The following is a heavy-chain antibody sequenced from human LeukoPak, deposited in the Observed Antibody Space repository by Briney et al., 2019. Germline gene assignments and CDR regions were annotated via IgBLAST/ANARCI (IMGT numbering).Heavy chain of an antibody. CDR3: AKDGNWARFEN. D-gene: IGHD7-27*01. CDR2: ITGSGSTT. Sequence: PGATLRLCSASSGFAFSNYCMNWVRQAPGKGLEWVSGITGSGSTTYYADSVKRRFTISRDNSKNPLYLQMNSPRAEDTAAYYCAKDGNWARFENWGQGTLVTVSS. J-gene: IGHJ4*02. CDR1: GFAFSNYC. V-gene: IGHV3-23*01.